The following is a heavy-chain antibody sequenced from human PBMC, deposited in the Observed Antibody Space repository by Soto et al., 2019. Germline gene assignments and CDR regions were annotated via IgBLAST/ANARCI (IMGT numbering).Heavy chain of an antibody. CDR2: IYPGDSDT. J-gene: IGHJ6*02. V-gene: IGHV5-51*01. CDR1: GYSFTSYW. CDR3: ARVLRFLEWLPYTYYYYSGMDV. D-gene: IGHD3-3*01. Sequence: PGESRKISCKGSGYSFTSYWIGWVRQIPWKGLEWMGIIYPGDSDTRYSPSFQGQVTISADKSISTAYLQWSSLRASDTAMYYCARVLRFLEWLPYTYYYYSGMDVWGQGTTVTVSS.